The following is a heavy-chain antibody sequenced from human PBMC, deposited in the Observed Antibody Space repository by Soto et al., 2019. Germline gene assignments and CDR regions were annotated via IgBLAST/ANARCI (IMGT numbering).Heavy chain of an antibody. D-gene: IGHD3-22*01. Sequence: ESGPTLVNPTETLTLTCTVSGFSLTTGKMGVSWIRQPPGKALEWLAHIYWDDDKRYSPSLKSRLTITKHTSKNQVVLTMTNMDPLDTATYYCAHSTPPPLYDSSGYYRFMSYYYGMDVWGQGTTVTVSS. CDR1: GFSLTTGKMG. V-gene: IGHV2-5*02. CDR2: IYWDDDK. CDR3: AHSTPPPLYDSSGYYRFMSYYYGMDV. J-gene: IGHJ6*02.